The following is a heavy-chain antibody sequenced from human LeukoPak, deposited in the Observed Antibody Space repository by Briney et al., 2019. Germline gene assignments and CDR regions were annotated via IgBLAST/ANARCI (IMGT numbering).Heavy chain of an antibody. CDR2: LDPEDGET. V-gene: IGHV1-24*01. D-gene: IGHD1-26*01. Sequence: GASVKVSCKVSGYTLTELSMHWVRQAPGKGLEWMGGLDPEDGETIYAQRFQGRVTMTEDTSTDTAYMELSSLRSEDTAVYYCATVRVGATPRSEYYFDYWGQGTLVTVSS. J-gene: IGHJ4*02. CDR3: ATVRVGATPRSEYYFDY. CDR1: GYTLTELS.